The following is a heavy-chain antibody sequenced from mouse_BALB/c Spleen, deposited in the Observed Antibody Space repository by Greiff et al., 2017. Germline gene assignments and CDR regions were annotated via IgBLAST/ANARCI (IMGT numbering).Heavy chain of an antibody. CDR3: AGSSYIYAMDY. CDR2: IYPYNGVT. Sequence: EVQLQQSGPELVKPGASVKISCKASGYTFTDYNMHWVKQSHGKSLEWIGYIYPYNGVTGYNQKFKSKATLTVDNSSSTAYMELRSLTSEDSAVYYCAGSSYIYAMDYWGQGTSVTVSS. D-gene: IGHD1-1*01. J-gene: IGHJ4*01. CDR1: GYTFTDYN. V-gene: IGHV1S29*02.